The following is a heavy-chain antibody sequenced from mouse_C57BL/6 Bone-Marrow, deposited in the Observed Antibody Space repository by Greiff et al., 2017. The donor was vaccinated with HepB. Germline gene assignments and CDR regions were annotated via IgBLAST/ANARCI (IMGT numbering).Heavy chain of an antibody. J-gene: IGHJ3*01. CDR3: AGRWLLTWFAY. Sequence: EVKLVESGGDLVKPGGSLKLSCAASGFTFSSYGMSWVRQTPDKRLEWVATISSGGSYTYYPDSVKGRFTISRDNAKNTLYLQMSSLKSEDTAMYYCAGRWLLTWFAYWGQGTLVTVSA. V-gene: IGHV5-6*02. CDR2: ISSGGSYT. D-gene: IGHD2-3*01. CDR1: GFTFSSYG.